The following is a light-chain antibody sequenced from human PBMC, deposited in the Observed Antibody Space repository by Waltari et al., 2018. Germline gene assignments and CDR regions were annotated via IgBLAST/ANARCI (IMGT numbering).Light chain of an antibody. CDR1: NIARKS. J-gene: IGLJ1*01. CDR3: QVWDANTDPGV. CDR2: YDN. V-gene: IGLV3-21*01. Sequence: YVLTQPPPVSVAPGETARITCGGTNIARKSLHLYRQRPGQAPVVVISYDNDRAAGIPERFSGSNSGNTATLTISRVEAGDEADYYCQVWDANTDPGVFGTGTEVTVL.